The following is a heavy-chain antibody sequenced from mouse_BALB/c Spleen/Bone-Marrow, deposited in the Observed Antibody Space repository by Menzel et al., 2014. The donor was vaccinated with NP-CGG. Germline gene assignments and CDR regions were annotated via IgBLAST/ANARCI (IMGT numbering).Heavy chain of an antibody. CDR3: TRYDGSPCAY. D-gene: IGHD2-3*01. J-gene: IGHJ3*01. CDR2: IYPSDSYT. V-gene: IGHV1-69*02. CDR1: GYAFTSYW. Sequence: QVQLQQSGAELVRPGPSVKLSCKASGYAFTSYWINWVKQRPGQGLEWIGNIYPSDSYTNYNQKFKDKATLTVDKSSSTAYMQLSSPTSEDSAVYYCTRYDGSPCAYWGQGTLVTVSA.